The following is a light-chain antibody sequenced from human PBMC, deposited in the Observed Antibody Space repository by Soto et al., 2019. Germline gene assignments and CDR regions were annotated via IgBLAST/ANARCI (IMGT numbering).Light chain of an antibody. CDR3: QQYGSSLLWT. CDR2: GAS. CDR1: QSVSSSY. J-gene: IGKJ1*01. Sequence: EIVVTQSPGTLSLSPGERATLSCRASQSVSSSYLAWYQQKPGQAPRLLIYGASSRATGIPDRFSGSGSGTDFTLTISRLEPEDFAVYYCQQYGSSLLWTFGQGTKVDIK. V-gene: IGKV3-20*01.